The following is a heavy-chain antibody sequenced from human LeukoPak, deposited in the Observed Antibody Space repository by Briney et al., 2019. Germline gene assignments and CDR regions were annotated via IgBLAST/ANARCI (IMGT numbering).Heavy chain of an antibody. CDR2: INPNSGGT. CDR1: GYTFTGYY. J-gene: IGHJ3*02. CDR3: ARSAYSYGAFDI. V-gene: IGHV1-2*02. D-gene: IGHD5-18*01. Sequence: ASVKVSCKASGYTFTGYYMHWVRQAPGQGLEWMGWINPNSGGTNYAQKFQGRVTMTRDTSISTAYLQWSSLKASDTAMYYCARSAYSYGAFDIWGQGTMVTVSS.